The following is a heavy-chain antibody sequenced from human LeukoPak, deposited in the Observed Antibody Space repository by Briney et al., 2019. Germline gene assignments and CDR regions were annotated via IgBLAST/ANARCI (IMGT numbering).Heavy chain of an antibody. CDR1: GYSFTRHW. J-gene: IGHJ5*01. Sequence: KPGQSLKISCKGSGYSFTRHWIGWVRQMPGKGLEWMAIINPGDSDTRYSPSSQGQVTISADKSINTAYLQWSSLKASDTAMYYCARAAYCGANCYSVGWFDSWGQGTLVTVSS. V-gene: IGHV5-51*01. D-gene: IGHD2-21*02. CDR3: ARAAYCGANCYSVGWFDS. CDR2: INPGDSDT.